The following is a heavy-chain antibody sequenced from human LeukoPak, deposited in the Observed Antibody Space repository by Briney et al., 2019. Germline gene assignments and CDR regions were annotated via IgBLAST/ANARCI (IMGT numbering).Heavy chain of an antibody. J-gene: IGHJ4*02. D-gene: IGHD6-25*01. CDR2: LFYGENS. Sequence: SETLSLTCTVSGGSIITISSSTYYWGWIRQAPGKGLEWIGSLFYGENSHYNPSLKSRATLSVDTSNNQFSLKLTSVTAADAAVYFCARQLPTAAADTRGYFDYWRQGTVVTVSS. CDR3: ARQLPTAAADTRGYFDY. CDR1: GGSIITISSSTYY. V-gene: IGHV4-39*01.